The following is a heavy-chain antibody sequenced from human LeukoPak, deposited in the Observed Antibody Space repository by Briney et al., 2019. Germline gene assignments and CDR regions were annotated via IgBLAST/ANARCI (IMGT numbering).Heavy chain of an antibody. CDR3: ARDNGVVHGVYYMDV. D-gene: IGHD3-3*01. V-gene: IGHV3-7*01. CDR2: IKQDGSEK. J-gene: IGHJ6*03. Sequence: PGGSLRLSCADSGFTFSNHWMTWVRQAPGKGLEWVADIKQDGSEKLYVNSVRGRFTISRDNAKMSLFLQMNSLRAEDTAVYYCARDNGVVHGVYYMDVWGKGTTVTVS. CDR1: GFTFSNHW.